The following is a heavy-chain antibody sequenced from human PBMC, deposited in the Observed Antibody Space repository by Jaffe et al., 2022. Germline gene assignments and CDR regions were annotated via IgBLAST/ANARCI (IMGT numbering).Heavy chain of an antibody. CDR2: IYYSGST. CDR1: GGSISSYY. D-gene: IGHD4-17*01. J-gene: IGHJ6*03. V-gene: IGHV4-59*01. Sequence: QVQLQESGPGLVKPSETLSLTCTVSGGSISSYYWSWIRQPPGKGLEWIGYIYYSGSTNYNPSLKSRVTISVDTSKNQFSLKLSSVTAADTAVYYCARVDNYGPIRYYYMDVWGKGTTVTVSS. CDR3: ARVDNYGPIRYYYMDV.